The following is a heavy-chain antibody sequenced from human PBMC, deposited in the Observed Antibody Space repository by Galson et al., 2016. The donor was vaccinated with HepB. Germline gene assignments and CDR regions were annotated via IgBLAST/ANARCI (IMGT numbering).Heavy chain of an antibody. J-gene: IGHJ4*02. Sequence: SLRLSCAASGFTFDSYALHWVRQAPGKGLEWLALISYDGSKKYYADSVKGRFTISRDNAKNSLHLQMDSLRDEDTAVYYCARDSATVSPEIRDYFAYWGQGTLVTVSS. CDR3: ARDSATVSPEIRDYFAY. CDR1: GFTFDSYA. D-gene: IGHD4-11*01. V-gene: IGHV3-30-3*01. CDR2: ISYDGSKK.